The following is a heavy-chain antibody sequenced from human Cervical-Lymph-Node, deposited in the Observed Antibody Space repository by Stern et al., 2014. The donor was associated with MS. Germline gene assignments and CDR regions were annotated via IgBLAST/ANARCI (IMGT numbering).Heavy chain of an antibody. CDR1: GFTFSSYG. CDR2: IWDDGSNK. CDR3: ARESGSSWYRDYYYYGMDV. J-gene: IGHJ6*02. D-gene: IGHD6-13*01. Sequence: VQLVESGGGVVQPGRSLRLSCAASGFTFSSYGMHWVRQAPGKGLEWVAVIWDDGSNKYYADSVKVRFTISRDNSKNTLYLQMNSLRAEDTAVYYCARESGSSWYRDYYYYGMDVWGQGTTVTVSS. V-gene: IGHV3-33*01.